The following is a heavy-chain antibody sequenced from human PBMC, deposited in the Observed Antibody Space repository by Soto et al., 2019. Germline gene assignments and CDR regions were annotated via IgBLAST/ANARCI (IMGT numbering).Heavy chain of an antibody. J-gene: IGHJ1*01. D-gene: IGHD6-13*01. Sequence: QITLKESGPTLVKPTQTLTLTCTFSGFSLTTSGVGVAWIRQPPGKALEWLALIYWDGDKRYSSSLKTRLTTTKDTSKNQVVLRLTNVDPVDTATYYWAHRRGNGSLNNWGQGTLVTVSS. CDR3: AHRRGNGSLNN. V-gene: IGHV2-5*02. CDR1: GFSLTTSGVG. CDR2: IYWDGDK.